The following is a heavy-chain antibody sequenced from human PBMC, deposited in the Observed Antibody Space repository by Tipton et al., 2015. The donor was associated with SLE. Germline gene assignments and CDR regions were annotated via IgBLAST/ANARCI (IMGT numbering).Heavy chain of an antibody. Sequence: SLRLSCAASGFTFSSYIMNWVRQAPGKGLEWVSFIPYDVTNKYYADSVKGRFTISRDNSKNTLYLQMNSLRAEDTAVYYCAKDRRLLISFVDYWGQGTLVTVSS. D-gene: IGHD3-10*01. CDR1: GFTFSSYI. J-gene: IGHJ4*02. V-gene: IGHV3-30*18. CDR3: AKDRRLLISFVDY. CDR2: IPYDVTNK.